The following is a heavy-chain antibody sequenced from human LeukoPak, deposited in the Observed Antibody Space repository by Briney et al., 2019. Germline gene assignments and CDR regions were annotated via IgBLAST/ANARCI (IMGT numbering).Heavy chain of an antibody. V-gene: IGHV3-48*03. CDR3: ARGLVSNWDTGNYFDY. CDR2: ISSSGSTI. CDR1: GFTFSNFE. J-gene: IGHJ4*01. Sequence: GGSLRLSCVASGFTFSNFEMNWVRQAPGKGLEWVSYISSSGSTIYYTDSVKGRFTISRDNAKNSVYLQMNSLRADDTAVYYCARGLVSNWDTGNYFDYWGHGTLVTVSS. D-gene: IGHD1/OR15-1a*01.